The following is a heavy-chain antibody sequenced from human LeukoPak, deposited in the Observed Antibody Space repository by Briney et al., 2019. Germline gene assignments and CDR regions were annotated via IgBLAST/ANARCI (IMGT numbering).Heavy chain of an antibody. D-gene: IGHD6-19*01. CDR2: IYYSGST. CDR3: AREVIAVAGYYYYYYMDV. V-gene: IGHV4-39*02. Sequence: SETLSLTCTVSSGSISSSSYYWGWIRQPPGKGLEWLGSIYYSGSTYYNPSLKSRVTISVDTSKNQFSLKLSSVTAADTAVYYCAREVIAVAGYYYYYYMDVWGKGTTVTVSS. J-gene: IGHJ6*03. CDR1: SGSISSSSYY.